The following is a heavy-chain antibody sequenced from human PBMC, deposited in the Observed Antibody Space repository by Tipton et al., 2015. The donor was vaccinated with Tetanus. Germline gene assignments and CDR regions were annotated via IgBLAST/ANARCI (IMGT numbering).Heavy chain of an antibody. CDR3: TTRRNGLDV. CDR2: TKSEIDGGTT. Sequence: CAASGLPFSNAWMTWVRQAPGKGLEWVGRTKSEIDGGTTDYAAPVKGIFTISRDDSKNTVYLQMNSLKTEDTAVYFCTTRRNGLDVWGQGTTVTVSS. V-gene: IGHV3-15*01. CDR1: GLPFSNAW. J-gene: IGHJ6*01.